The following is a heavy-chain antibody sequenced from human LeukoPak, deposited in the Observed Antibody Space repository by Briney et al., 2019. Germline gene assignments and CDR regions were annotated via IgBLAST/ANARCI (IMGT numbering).Heavy chain of an antibody. Sequence: SLRLSCSASGFTFDDYAMHWVRQPPGKGLEWVAGISWNGGLIAYADSVKGRITISRDNAKKSLYLQVNSLRAEDTALYHCAKDRGVPTQSIYYMDVWGKGTKVIVSS. D-gene: IGHD3-10*01. CDR1: GFTFDDYA. CDR2: ISWNGGLI. V-gene: IGHV3-9*01. CDR3: AKDRGVPTQSIYYMDV. J-gene: IGHJ6*03.